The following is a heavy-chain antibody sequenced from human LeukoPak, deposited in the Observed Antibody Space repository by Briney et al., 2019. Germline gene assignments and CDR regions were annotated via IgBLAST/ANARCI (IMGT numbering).Heavy chain of an antibody. CDR1: QLTFSSYG. CDR3: ARETSQKGAHYMDV. Sequence: GGSLRLSCAASQLTFSSYGMHWVRQAPGKGLEWVAFIRYDGSNKYYADSVKGRFTISRDNSKNTLYLQMIGLRVEDTAVYYCARETSQKGAHYMDVWGKGTTVTISS. V-gene: IGHV3-30*02. J-gene: IGHJ6*03. D-gene: IGHD3-16*01. CDR2: IRYDGSNK.